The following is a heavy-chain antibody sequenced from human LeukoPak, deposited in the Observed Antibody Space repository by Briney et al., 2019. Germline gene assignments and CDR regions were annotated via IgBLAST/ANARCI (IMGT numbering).Heavy chain of an antibody. CDR1: GFTFSSYG. CDR3: ARDPTGTTSNWFDP. CDR2: ISYDGSNK. J-gene: IGHJ5*02. V-gene: IGHV3-30*03. D-gene: IGHD1-7*01. Sequence: PGGSLRLSCAASGFTFSSYGMHWVRQAPGKGLEWVAVISYDGSNKYYADSVKGRFTVSRDNSKNTLYLQMNSLRAEDTAVYYCARDPTGTTSNWFDPWGQGTLVTVSS.